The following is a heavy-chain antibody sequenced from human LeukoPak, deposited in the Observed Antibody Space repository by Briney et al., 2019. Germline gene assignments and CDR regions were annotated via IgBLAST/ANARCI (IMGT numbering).Heavy chain of an antibody. D-gene: IGHD1-1*01. Sequence: SQTLSLTCAIFGDSVSSNSVAWNWLRQSPSRGLEWLGRTYYMSRWNSDYAVSVKSRMTINPDTSKNQFSLQLNSVTPEDTAVYYCARDGRSNDGGMDVWGQGTTITVSS. V-gene: IGHV6-1*01. CDR2: TYYMSRWNS. CDR1: GDSVSSNSVA. J-gene: IGHJ6*02. CDR3: ARDGRSNDGGMDV.